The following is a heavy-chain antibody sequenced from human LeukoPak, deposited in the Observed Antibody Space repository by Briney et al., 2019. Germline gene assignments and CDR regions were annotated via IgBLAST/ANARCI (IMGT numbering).Heavy chain of an antibody. D-gene: IGHD2-2*02. CDR3: ARNPVPATAILLVWFDP. Sequence: SVTVSFKASGGTFSSYAISWVRQAPGQGLEWMGGIIPIFGTANYAQKFQGRVTITADESTSTAYMELSSLRSEDTAVYYCARNPVPATAILLVWFDPWGQGTLVTVSS. CDR1: GGTFSSYA. J-gene: IGHJ5*02. CDR2: IIPIFGTA. V-gene: IGHV1-69*01.